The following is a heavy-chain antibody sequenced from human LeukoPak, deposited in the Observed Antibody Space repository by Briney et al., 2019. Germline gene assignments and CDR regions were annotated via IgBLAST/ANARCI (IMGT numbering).Heavy chain of an antibody. CDR1: GRTFSSYA. CDR3: ARGGSYSPSLDV. V-gene: IGHV1-69*04. J-gene: IGHJ6*04. CDR2: IIPILGIA. Sequence: SVKVSCKASGRTFSSYAISWVRQAPGQGLEWMGRIIPILGIANYAQKFQGRVTITADKSTSTAYMELSSLRSEDTAVYYCARGGSYSPSLDVWGKGTTVTVSS. D-gene: IGHD1-26*01.